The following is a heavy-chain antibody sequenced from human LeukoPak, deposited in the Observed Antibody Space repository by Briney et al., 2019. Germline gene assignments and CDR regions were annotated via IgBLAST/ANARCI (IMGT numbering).Heavy chain of an antibody. CDR2: IYYSGST. J-gene: IGHJ3*02. CDR3: ARDRIQYYYDSSGYYFDAFDI. CDR1: GGSISSGGYY. Sequence: PSQTLSLTCTVSGGSISSGGYYWSWIRQHPGKGLEWIGYIYYSGSTYYNPSLKSRVTISVDTSKSQFSLKLSSVTAADTAVYYCARDRIQYYYDSSGYYFDAFDIWGQGTMVTVSS. V-gene: IGHV4-31*03. D-gene: IGHD3-22*01.